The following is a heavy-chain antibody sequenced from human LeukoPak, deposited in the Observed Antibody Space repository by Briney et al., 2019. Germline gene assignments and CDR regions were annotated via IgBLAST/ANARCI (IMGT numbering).Heavy chain of an antibody. CDR1: GGTFSSNA. V-gene: IGHV1-69*01. Sequence: SVKVSCKASGGTFSSNAISWVRQAPGQGLEWVGGIIPIFGAAIYAQKFQGRVTITADASASIVYMELRSLSSDDTAVYYCGRGPKAGGPHHDMDVWGRGTTVTVSS. CDR2: IIPIFGAA. D-gene: IGHD2-15*01. CDR3: GRGPKAGGPHHDMDV. J-gene: IGHJ6*02.